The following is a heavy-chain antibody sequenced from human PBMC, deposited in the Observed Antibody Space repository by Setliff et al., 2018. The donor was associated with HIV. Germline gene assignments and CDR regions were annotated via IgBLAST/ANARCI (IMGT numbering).Heavy chain of an antibody. V-gene: IGHV4-39*01. D-gene: IGHD6-13*01. J-gene: IGHJ6*03. CDR2: IYYRGST. CDR3: ARGRYRSRWYASDHYYIDV. Sequence: SETLSLTCTVSGGSISSSSYYWGWFRQPPGKGLQWIGSIYYRGSTYYNPSLKSRVTISVDTSKNQFSLKLRSVTAADTALYYCARGRYRSRWYASDHYYIDVWGKGTTVTVSS. CDR1: GGSISSSSYY.